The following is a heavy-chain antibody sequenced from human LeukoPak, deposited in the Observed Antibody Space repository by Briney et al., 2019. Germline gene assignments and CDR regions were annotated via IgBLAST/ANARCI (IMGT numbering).Heavy chain of an antibody. D-gene: IGHD3-10*01. CDR3: AGNYYGSGSYYSEDRY. V-gene: IGHV4-4*07. Sequence: SETLSLTCTVSGDSIRSYFWSWIRQPAGKGLEWIGRIYISGSTNYNPSLKSRVTMSVDTSKNQFSLKLSSVTAADTAVYYCAGNYYGSGSYYSEDRYWGQGTLVTVSS. CDR1: GDSIRSYF. CDR2: IYISGST. J-gene: IGHJ4*02.